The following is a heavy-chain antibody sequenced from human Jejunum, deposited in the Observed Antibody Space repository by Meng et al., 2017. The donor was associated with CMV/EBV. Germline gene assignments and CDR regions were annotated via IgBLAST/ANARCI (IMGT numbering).Heavy chain of an antibody. Sequence: GYIFTDNSIHWIRQAPGQGLEWMGWINPKSGDTDYAPKFQGGVTLTRDTSTSTIYMQTYLRSDDTAVYFCARAGRGDSTFSHYDYWGQGTPVTVSS. CDR2: INPKSGDT. V-gene: IGHV1-2*02. CDR1: GYIFTDNS. J-gene: IGHJ4*02. D-gene: IGHD3-10*01. CDR3: ARAGRGDSTFSHYDY.